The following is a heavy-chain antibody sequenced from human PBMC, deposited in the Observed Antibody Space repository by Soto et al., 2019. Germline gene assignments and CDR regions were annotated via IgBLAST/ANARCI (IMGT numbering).Heavy chain of an antibody. CDR3: AKDIGYCSGGSCYLFDY. Sequence: EVQLVESGGGLVQPGRSLRLSCAASGFTFDDYAMHWVRQAPGKGLEWVSGISWNSGSIGYADSVKGRFTISRDNAKNYLYLQMNSLRAEDTALYYCAKDIGYCSGGSCYLFDYWGQGTLVTVSS. V-gene: IGHV3-9*01. CDR1: GFTFDDYA. J-gene: IGHJ4*02. CDR2: ISWNSGSI. D-gene: IGHD2-15*01.